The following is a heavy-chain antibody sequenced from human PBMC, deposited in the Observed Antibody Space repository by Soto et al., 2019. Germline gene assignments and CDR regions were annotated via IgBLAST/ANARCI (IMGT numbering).Heavy chain of an antibody. J-gene: IGHJ4*02. CDR2: IWYDGSKK. CDR1: GFTFSSYG. Sequence: QVQLVESGGGVVQPGRSLRLSCAASGFTFSSYGMHWVRQAPGKGLEWVAVIWYDGSKKYYADSVKGRFTISRDNSKNTLYLQMNSLRAEDTAVYYCARSLTTVDDLDYWGQGTLVTVSS. CDR3: ARSLTTVDDLDY. V-gene: IGHV3-33*01. D-gene: IGHD4-17*01.